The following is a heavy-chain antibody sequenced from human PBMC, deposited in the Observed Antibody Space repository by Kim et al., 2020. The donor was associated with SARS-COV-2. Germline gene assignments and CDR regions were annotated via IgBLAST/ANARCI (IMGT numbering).Heavy chain of an antibody. J-gene: IGHJ4*02. V-gene: IGHV4-4*02. CDR3: ARGRDSSSSESDY. Sequence: SETLSLTCAVSGGSISSYNWWSWVRQPPGKGLEWIGEIYHSGSTNYNPSLKSRVTISVDKSKNQFSLKLSSVTAADTAVYYCARGRDSSSSESDYWGQGTLVTVSS. CDR1: GGSISSYNW. CDR2: IYHSGST. D-gene: IGHD6-6*01.